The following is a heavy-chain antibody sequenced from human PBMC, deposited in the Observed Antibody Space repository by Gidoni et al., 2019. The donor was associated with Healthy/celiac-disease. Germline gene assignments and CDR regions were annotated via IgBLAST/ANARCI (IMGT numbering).Heavy chain of an antibody. V-gene: IGHV3-73*02. CDR3: TRARERITIFGVVIDFDY. J-gene: IGHJ4*02. CDR2: IRSKANSYAT. D-gene: IGHD3-3*01. Sequence: EVQLVESGGGLVQPGGSLKLSCAASGFTFSGSAMHWVRQASGKGLEWVGRIRSKANSYATAYAASVKGRFTISRDDSKNTAYLQMNSLKTEDTAVYYCTRARERITIFGVVIDFDYWGQGTLVTVSS. CDR1: GFTFSGSA.